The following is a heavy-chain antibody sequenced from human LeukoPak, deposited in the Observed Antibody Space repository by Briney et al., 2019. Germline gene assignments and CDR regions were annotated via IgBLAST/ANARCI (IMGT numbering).Heavy chain of an antibody. CDR3: ARAYYYGPRVFDY. CDR2: IYYSGST. CDR1: GGSISSYY. Sequence: PSETLSLTCTVSGGSISSYYWSWIRQPPGKGLEWIGYIYYSGSTNYNPSPKSRVTVSVDTSKNQFSLKLSSVTAADTAVYYCARAYYYGPRVFDYWGQGTLVTVSS. J-gene: IGHJ4*02. D-gene: IGHD3-10*01. V-gene: IGHV4-59*01.